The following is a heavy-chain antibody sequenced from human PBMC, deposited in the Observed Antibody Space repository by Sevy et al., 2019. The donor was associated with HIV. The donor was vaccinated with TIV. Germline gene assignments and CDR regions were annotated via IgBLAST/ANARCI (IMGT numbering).Heavy chain of an antibody. J-gene: IGHJ1*01. V-gene: IGHV3-48*03. CDR3: AREDGSRQYFQY. CDR1: GFTFSSYE. Sequence: GGSLRLSCVASGFTFSSYEMNWVRQAPGKGLESVSHISNSGSIIYYEDSVKGRFTISRDNAKNSLYQQMNSLRAEDTAVYYCAREDGSRQYFQYWGQGTLVTVSS. D-gene: IGHD6-13*01. CDR2: ISNSGSII.